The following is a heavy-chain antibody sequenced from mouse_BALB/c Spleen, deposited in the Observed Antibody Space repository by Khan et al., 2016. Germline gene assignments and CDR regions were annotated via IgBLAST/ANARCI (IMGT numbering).Heavy chain of an antibody. V-gene: IGHV3-8*02. D-gene: IGHD1-2*01. J-gene: IGHJ3*01. CDR1: GDSITSGH. CDR2: ISHSGDS. CDR3: ATWDYYGSAFAY. Sequence: VRLQQSGPSLAKPSQTLSLTCSVTGDSITSGHWNWIRKFPGNKFDFMGYISHSGDSYYNPSLKSRISITRDTSKNQYYLQLNSVTTEDTATYYCATWDYYGSAFAYWGQGTLVTVSA.